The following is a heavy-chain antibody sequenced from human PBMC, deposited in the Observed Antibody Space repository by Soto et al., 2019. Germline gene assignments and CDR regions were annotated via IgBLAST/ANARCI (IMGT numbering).Heavy chain of an antibody. CDR1: GFTFSSYA. J-gene: IGHJ4*02. D-gene: IGHD4-17*01. Sequence: GRALRRSCADSGFTFSSYAMSWVRQAPGKGLEWVSAISGSGGSTYYADSVKGRFTISRDNSKNTLYLQMNSLRAEDTAVFYCAKDLDYGDDYWGQGTLVTVSS. V-gene: IGHV3-23*01. CDR2: ISGSGGST. CDR3: AKDLDYGDDY.